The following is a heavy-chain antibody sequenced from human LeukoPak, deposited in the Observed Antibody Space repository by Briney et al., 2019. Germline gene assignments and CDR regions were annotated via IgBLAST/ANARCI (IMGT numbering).Heavy chain of an antibody. J-gene: IGHJ6*02. CDR3: ARVGCSGGSCLYYYYGMDV. CDR2: ISESTKYI. CDR1: EFTFSSFG. V-gene: IGHV3-21*01. D-gene: IGHD2-15*01. Sequence: PGGSLRLSCAASEFTFSSFGMNWVRQAPGKGLEWVSSISESTKYIYYADSVKGRFTISRDNAENSLYLQMNSLRAEDTAVYYCARVGCSGGSCLYYYYGMDVWGQGTTVTVSS.